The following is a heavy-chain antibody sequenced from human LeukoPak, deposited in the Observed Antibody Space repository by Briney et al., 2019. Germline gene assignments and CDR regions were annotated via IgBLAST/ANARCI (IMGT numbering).Heavy chain of an antibody. Sequence: SETLSLTCAVYGGSFSGYYWSWIRQPPGKGLEWIGEINHSGSTNYNPSLKSRVTISVDTSKNQFSLKLSSVTAADTAVYYCARGSGSSWYRRSYNWFDPWGQGTLVTVSS. D-gene: IGHD6-13*01. CDR1: GGSFSGYY. CDR3: ARGSGSSWYRRSYNWFDP. CDR2: INHSGST. J-gene: IGHJ5*02. V-gene: IGHV4-34*01.